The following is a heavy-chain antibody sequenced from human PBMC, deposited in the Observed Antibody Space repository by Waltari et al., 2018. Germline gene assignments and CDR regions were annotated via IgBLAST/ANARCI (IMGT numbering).Heavy chain of an antibody. J-gene: IGHJ6*02. CDR1: GGSISSSSYY. D-gene: IGHD2-2*01. Sequence: QLQLQESGPGLVKPSETLSLTCTVSGGSISSSSYYWGWIRQPPGKGLEWIGSIYYSGSTYYNPSLKSRVTISVDTSKNQFSLKLSSVTAADTAVYYCASSYQRPGYYYYGMDVWGQGTTVTVSS. V-gene: IGHV4-39*01. CDR3: ASSYQRPGYYYYGMDV. CDR2: IYYSGST.